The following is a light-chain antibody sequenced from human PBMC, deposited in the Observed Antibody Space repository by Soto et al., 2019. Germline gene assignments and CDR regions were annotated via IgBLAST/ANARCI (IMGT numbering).Light chain of an antibody. CDR1: QSISSW. V-gene: IGKV1-5*03. CDR2: KAS. J-gene: IGKJ3*01. CDR3: QQYNRS. Sequence: DIQMTQSPSTLSASVGDRVTITCRASQSISSWLAWYQQKPGKAPKLLIYKASSLESGVPSRFSGSGSGTEFTLTISSLQPDDFATYYCQQYNRSFGPGTKVDIK.